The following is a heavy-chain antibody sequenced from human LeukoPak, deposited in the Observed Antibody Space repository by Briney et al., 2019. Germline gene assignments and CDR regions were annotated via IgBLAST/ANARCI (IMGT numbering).Heavy chain of an antibody. Sequence: ASVKVSCKASGYTFTSYGISWVRQAPGQGLEWMGWISAYNGNTNYAQKLQGRVTITTDTSTSTAYMELRSQRPDDTVVYYSWGGSSGYYRRFDYWGQGTLVTASS. CDR3: WGGSSGYYRRFDY. J-gene: IGHJ4*02. CDR1: GYTFTSYG. V-gene: IGHV1-18*01. D-gene: IGHD3-22*01. CDR2: ISAYNGNT.